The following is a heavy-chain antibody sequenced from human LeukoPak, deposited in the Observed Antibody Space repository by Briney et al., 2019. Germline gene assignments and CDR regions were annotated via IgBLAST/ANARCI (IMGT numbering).Heavy chain of an antibody. D-gene: IGHD6-19*01. Sequence: EGSLRLSCAVSGFTFSNYWMTWVRQAPGKGLEWVANIKHDGSGPSYLDSVRGRFTISRDNARNSLSLQMTSLRAEDTAVYYCARAREITVSGTDYFDYWGQGTLVTVSS. J-gene: IGHJ4*02. CDR3: ARAREITVSGTDYFDY. CDR2: IKHDGSGP. V-gene: IGHV3-7*01. CDR1: GFTFSNYW.